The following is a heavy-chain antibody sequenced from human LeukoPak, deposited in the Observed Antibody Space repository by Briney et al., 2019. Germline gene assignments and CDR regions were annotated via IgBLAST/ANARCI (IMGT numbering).Heavy chain of an antibody. CDR2: IKQDGSEE. D-gene: IGHD2-15*01. V-gene: IGHV3-7*03. CDR1: GFTFSNYW. CDR3: ATAGGNFDY. J-gene: IGHJ4*02. Sequence: GGSLRLSCAASGFTFSNYWMSWVRQAPGKGLEWVAKIKQDGSEEYYVDSVKGRFTISRDNAKNSLFLQMNSLRVEDTAVYYCATAGGNFDYWGQGTLVTVSS.